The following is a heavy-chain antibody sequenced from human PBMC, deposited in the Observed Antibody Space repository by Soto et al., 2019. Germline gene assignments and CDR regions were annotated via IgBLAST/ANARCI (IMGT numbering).Heavy chain of an antibody. Sequence: SETLSLTCTVSGGSISISSYYWGWIRQPPGKGLEWIGNIYYSGSTYYNPSLKSRVTISVDTSKNQFSLKLTSMTAADTAVYYCASQAVGNNWYYWFDPWCQGTLVTVSS. J-gene: IGHJ5*01. D-gene: IGHD6-13*01. CDR2: IYYSGST. V-gene: IGHV4-39*01. CDR3: ASQAVGNNWYYWFDP. CDR1: GGSISISSYY.